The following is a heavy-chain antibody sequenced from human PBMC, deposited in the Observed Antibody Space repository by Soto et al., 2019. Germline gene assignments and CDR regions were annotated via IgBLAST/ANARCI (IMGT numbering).Heavy chain of an antibody. D-gene: IGHD3-3*02. V-gene: IGHV4-4*02. Sequence: QVQLQESGPGLVEPSGTLSLTCTVSGASVSSGGWWTWLRQPPGKGLEWIGEIYHSGSTNYNPSLKSRVSMSLDNSKNQFSLRLNYVTAADTALYYCTTTPGGLHFGFQSWGQGTLVTVSS. CDR1: GASVSSGGW. J-gene: IGHJ4*02. CDR3: TTTPGGLHFGFQS. CDR2: IYHSGST.